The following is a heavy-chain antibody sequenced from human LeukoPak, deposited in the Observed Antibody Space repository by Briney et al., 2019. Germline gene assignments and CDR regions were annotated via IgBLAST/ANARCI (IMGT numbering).Heavy chain of an antibody. CDR3: AKDPGTYYYDSSGYGYFDY. CDR2: IRYDGGNK. D-gene: IGHD3-22*01. CDR1: GFTFSSYG. J-gene: IGHJ4*02. V-gene: IGHV3-30*02. Sequence: PGGSLRLSCAASGFTFSSYGMHWVRQAPGKGLEWVAFIRYDGGNKYYADSVKGRFTISRDNSKNTLYLQMNSLRAEDTAVYYCAKDPGTYYYDSSGYGYFDYWGLGTLVTVSS.